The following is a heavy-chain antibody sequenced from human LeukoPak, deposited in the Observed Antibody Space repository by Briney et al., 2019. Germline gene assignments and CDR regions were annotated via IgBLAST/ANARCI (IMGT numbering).Heavy chain of an antibody. CDR3: ARDHRGFSGYYFDY. D-gene: IGHD6-25*01. J-gene: IGHJ4*02. CDR1: GGSISSYY. CDR2: IYYSGST. Sequence: PSETLSLTCTVSGGSISSYYWSWIRQPPGKGLEWIGYIYYSGSTNYNPSLKSRVTISVDTSKNQFSLKLSSVTAADTAVYYCARDHRGFSGYYFDYWGQGTLVTVSS. V-gene: IGHV4-59*01.